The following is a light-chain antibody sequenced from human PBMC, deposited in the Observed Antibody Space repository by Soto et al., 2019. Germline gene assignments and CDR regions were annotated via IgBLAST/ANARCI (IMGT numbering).Light chain of an antibody. Sequence: QSVSTQPPSVSAAPGQKVTISCSGSSSNIGNNYVSWYQQLPGTAPKLLIYDNNKRPSGIPDRFSGSKSGTSATLGITGLQTGDEADYHCGTWDSSLNTYVFGTGTKLTVL. CDR2: DNN. V-gene: IGLV1-51*01. J-gene: IGLJ1*01. CDR3: GTWDSSLNTYV. CDR1: SSNIGNNY.